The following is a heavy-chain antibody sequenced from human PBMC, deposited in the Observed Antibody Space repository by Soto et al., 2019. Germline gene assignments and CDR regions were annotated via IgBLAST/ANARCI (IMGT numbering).Heavy chain of an antibody. Sequence: SETLSLTCTVSGGSISSSSYYWGWIRQPPGKGLEWIGSIYYSGSTYYNPSLKSRVPISVDTSKNQFSLKLSSVTAADTAVYYCARHVQPKTGDQLDYWGQGTLVTVSS. D-gene: IGHD7-27*01. CDR3: ARHVQPKTGDQLDY. CDR1: GGSISSSSYY. J-gene: IGHJ4*02. CDR2: IYYSGST. V-gene: IGHV4-39*01.